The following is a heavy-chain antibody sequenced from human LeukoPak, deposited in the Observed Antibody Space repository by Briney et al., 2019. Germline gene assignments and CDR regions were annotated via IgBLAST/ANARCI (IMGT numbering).Heavy chain of an antibody. Sequence: GRSLRLSCAASGFTFTAYGTFGGYGMHWVRQAPGKGLEWVAVISYDGSDKKYANSVKGRFTVSRDNSKSMLYLQMDSLRAEDTAVYYCLLIILGGSSQHWGQGTLVTVSS. CDR1: GFTFTAYGTFGGYG. V-gene: IGHV3-30*03. CDR3: LLIILGGSSQH. CDR2: ISYDGSDK. D-gene: IGHD3-3*01. J-gene: IGHJ1*01.